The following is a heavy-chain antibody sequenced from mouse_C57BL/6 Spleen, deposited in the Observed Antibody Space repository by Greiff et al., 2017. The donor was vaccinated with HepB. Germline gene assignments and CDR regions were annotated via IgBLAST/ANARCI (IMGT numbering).Heavy chain of an antibody. J-gene: IGHJ4*01. Sequence: VKLVESGPELVKPGASVKISCKASGYAFSSSWMNWVKQRPGKGLEWIGRIYPGDGDTNYNGKFKGKATLTADKSSSTAYMQLSSLTSEDSAVYFCARGGMVTTDYYAMDYWGQGTSVTVSS. V-gene: IGHV1-82*01. D-gene: IGHD2-2*01. CDR1: GYAFSSSW. CDR2: IYPGDGDT. CDR3: ARGGMVTTDYYAMDY.